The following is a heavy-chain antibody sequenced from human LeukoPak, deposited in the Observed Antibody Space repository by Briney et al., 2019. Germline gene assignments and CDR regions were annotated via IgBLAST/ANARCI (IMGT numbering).Heavy chain of an antibody. D-gene: IGHD1-26*01. V-gene: IGHV4-59*01. CDR2: IYYSGST. J-gene: IGHJ6*02. CDR3: ARVGGILGYYYYGMDV. Sequence: KTSETLSPTCTVSGGSISSYYWSWIRQPPGKGLEWIGYIYYSGSTNYNPSLKSRVTISVDTSKNQFSLKLSSVTAADTAVYYCARVGGILGYYYYGMDVWGQGTTVTVSS. CDR1: GGSISSYY.